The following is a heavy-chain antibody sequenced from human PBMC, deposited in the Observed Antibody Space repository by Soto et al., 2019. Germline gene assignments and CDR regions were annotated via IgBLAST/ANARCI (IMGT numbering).Heavy chain of an antibody. CDR1: GVAFTSCA. CDR2: IVVGSGNT. V-gene: IGHV1-58*01. CDR3: AADPYGDYPQGMDV. D-gene: IGHD4-17*01. J-gene: IGHJ6*02. Sequence: GASVKASWKASGVAFTSCAVQWVRQSRGQRLEWIGWIVVGSGNTNYAQKFQERVTITRDMSTSTAYMVLSSLRSQATAVYYSAADPYGDYPQGMDVWAQGTTVSVYS.